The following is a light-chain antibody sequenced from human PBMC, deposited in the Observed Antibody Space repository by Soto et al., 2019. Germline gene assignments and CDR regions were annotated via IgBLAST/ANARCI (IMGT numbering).Light chain of an antibody. CDR3: QTWGTGPVI. V-gene: IGLV4-69*01. J-gene: IGLJ2*01. Sequence: QSVLTQSPSASASLGASVKLTCTLSSGHNTYAIAWHRQQPEKGPRYLMKLNSDGSHTKGDGIPDRFSGSSSGAERYLTISSLQSEDEADYYCQTWGTGPVIFGGGTKLTVL. CDR2: LNSDGSH. CDR1: SGHNTYA.